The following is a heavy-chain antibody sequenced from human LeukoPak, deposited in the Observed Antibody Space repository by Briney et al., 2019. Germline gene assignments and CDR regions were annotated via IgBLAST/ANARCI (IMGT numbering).Heavy chain of an antibody. CDR3: ARDRQQLPPYYGMDV. V-gene: IGHV3-21*01. J-gene: IGHJ6*04. CDR2: ISSSSYI. CDR1: GFTFSSYS. D-gene: IGHD6-13*01. Sequence: GGSLRLSCAASGFTFSSYSMNWVRQAPGKGLEWVSSISSSSYIHYADSVKGRFTISRDNAKNSLYLQMNSLRAEDTAVYYCARDRQQLPPYYGMDVWGKGTTVTVSS.